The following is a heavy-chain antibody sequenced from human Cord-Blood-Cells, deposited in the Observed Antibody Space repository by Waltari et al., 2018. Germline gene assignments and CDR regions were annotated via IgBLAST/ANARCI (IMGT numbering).Heavy chain of an antibody. V-gene: IGHV1-8*01. CDR2: MNPNSGNT. J-gene: IGHJ4*02. CDR3: ARGGDSSSFQNDY. CDR1: GYPFTSHD. D-gene: IGHD6-13*01. Sequence: QVQLVQSGAEVKKPAASVQVSCTASGYPFTSHDLNWVRQATGQGLEWMGWMNPNSGNTGYAQKFQGRVTMTRNTSISTAYMELSSLRSEDTAVYYCARGGDSSSFQNDYWGQGTLVTVSS.